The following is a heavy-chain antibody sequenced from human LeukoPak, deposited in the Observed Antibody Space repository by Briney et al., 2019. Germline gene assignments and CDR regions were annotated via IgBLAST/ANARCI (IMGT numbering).Heavy chain of an antibody. D-gene: IGHD3-3*01. J-gene: IGHJ5*02. CDR2: IYTSGST. V-gene: IGHV4-4*07. CDR1: GGSISSYY. Sequence: SSETLSLTCTVSGGSISSYYWSWIRQPAGKGLEWIGRIYTSGSTNYNPSLKSRVTMSVDTSKNQFSLKLSSVTAADTAVYYCARLPYYDFWSDNNWFDPWGQGTLVTVSS. CDR3: ARLPYYDFWSDNNWFDP.